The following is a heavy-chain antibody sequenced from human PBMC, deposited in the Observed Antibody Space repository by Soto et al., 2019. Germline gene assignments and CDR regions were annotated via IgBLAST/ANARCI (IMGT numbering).Heavy chain of an antibody. D-gene: IGHD3-3*01. J-gene: IGHJ4*02. CDR3: ARRYDFDPFDF. V-gene: IGHV4-4*02. CDR1: GASVSSGNW. CDR2: IYHTGST. Sequence: QVQLQESGPGLVKPSGTLSLTCAVSGASVSSGNWWSWVRQPPGKGPEWIGDIYHTGSTHYNPSLMSRVTLSVDKSKNLFSLTLHSVTAADTAMYYCARRYDFDPFDFWGQGTLVTVSS.